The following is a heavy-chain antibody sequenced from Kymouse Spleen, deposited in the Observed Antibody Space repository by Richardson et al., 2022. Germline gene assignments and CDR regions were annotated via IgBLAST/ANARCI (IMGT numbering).Heavy chain of an antibody. Sequence: EVQLVESGGGLVQPGRSLRLSCAASGFTFDDYAMHWVRQAPGKGLEWVSGISWNSGSIGYADSVKGRFTISRDNAKNSLYLQMNSLRAEDTALYYCAKDNGSGSSYYYYYYGMDVWGQGTTVTVSS. D-gene: IGHD3-10*01. V-gene: IGHV3-9*01. CDR2: ISWNSGSI. CDR1: GFTFDDYA. J-gene: IGHJ6*02. CDR3: AKDNGSGSSYYYYYYGMDV.